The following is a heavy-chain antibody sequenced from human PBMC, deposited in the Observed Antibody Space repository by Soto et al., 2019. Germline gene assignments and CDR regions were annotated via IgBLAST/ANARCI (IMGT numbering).Heavy chain of an antibody. J-gene: IGHJ4*02. CDR1: GYTFRSYG. V-gene: IGHV1-18*04. CDR2: ISAYNGDT. Sequence: ASVKVSCKASGYTFRSYGISWLRQAPGQGLEWVGWISAYNGDTHYAPKFQDRITLTTETSTDTAYMELRSLRLGDTAVYYCARDWSRYYDNSGLIWFYWGQGSLVTVSS. CDR3: ARDWSRYYDNSGLIWFY. D-gene: IGHD3-22*01.